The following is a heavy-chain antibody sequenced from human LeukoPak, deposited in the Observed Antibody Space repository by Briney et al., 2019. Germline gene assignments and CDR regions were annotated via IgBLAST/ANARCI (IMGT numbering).Heavy chain of an antibody. CDR1: GYTFTSYG. D-gene: IGHD3-22*01. CDR3: ARGQDYYDSSGYLDY. Sequence: GASVKVSCKASGYTFTSYGISWVRQAPGQGLEWMGWISAYNGNTNYAQKLQGRVTMTTDTSTSTAYMELRSLISDDTAVYYCARGQDYYDSSGYLDYWGQGTLVTVSS. V-gene: IGHV1-18*01. J-gene: IGHJ4*02. CDR2: ISAYNGNT.